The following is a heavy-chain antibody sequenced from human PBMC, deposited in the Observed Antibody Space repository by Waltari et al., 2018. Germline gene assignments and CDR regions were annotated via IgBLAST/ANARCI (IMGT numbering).Heavy chain of an antibody. Sequence: EVQLVQSGAEVKQPGESLQISCKGSGYSFTSYWIGWVIQMPGKGVEWMGIIYPGDSESRYSPSVQGQVTISADKSISTAYLQWGRLKASDTARYYCSGRDRHALDIWGQGTMVTVSS. CDR2: IYPGDSES. CDR1: GYSFTSYW. V-gene: IGHV5-51*03. CDR3: SGRDRHALDI. J-gene: IGHJ3*02.